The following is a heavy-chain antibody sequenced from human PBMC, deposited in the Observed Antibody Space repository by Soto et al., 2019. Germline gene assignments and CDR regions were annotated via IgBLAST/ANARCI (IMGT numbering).Heavy chain of an antibody. V-gene: IGHV1-69*01. Sequence: QVQLVQSGAEVKKPGSSVKVSCKASGGTFSSYAISWVRQAPGQGLEWMGGIIPIFGTANYAQKFQGRVTITADESTSTAYMELSSLRSEDTAVYYCARGIVVVVAVESYYYYGMDVWGQGTTVTVSS. CDR1: GGTFSSYA. CDR2: IIPIFGTA. CDR3: ARGIVVVVAVESYYYYGMDV. J-gene: IGHJ6*02. D-gene: IGHD2-15*01.